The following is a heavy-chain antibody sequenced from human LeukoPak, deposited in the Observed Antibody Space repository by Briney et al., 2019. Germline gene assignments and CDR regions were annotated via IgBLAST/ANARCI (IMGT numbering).Heavy chain of an antibody. J-gene: IGHJ4*02. V-gene: IGHV3-21*01. CDR1: GFTFSSYS. CDR2: ISSSSSYI. D-gene: IGHD5-24*01. CDR3: ARDPYAVVTITTFDY. Sequence: GGSLRLSCAASGFTFSSYSMNWVRQAPGKGLEWVSSISSSSSYIYYADSGKGRFTISRDNAKNSLYLQMNSLRAEDTAVYYCARDPYAVVTITTFDYWGQGTLVTVSS.